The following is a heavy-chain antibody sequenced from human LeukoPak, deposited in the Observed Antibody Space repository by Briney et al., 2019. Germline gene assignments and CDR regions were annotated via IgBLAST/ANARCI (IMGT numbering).Heavy chain of an antibody. CDR1: GFTFSSYG. Sequence: GGALRLSCAASGFTFSSYGMHWVRQAPGKGLEWVAVISYDGSNKYYADSVKGRFTISRDNSKNTLYLQMNSLRAEDTAVYYCANLLRWEPYWGQGTLVTVSS. D-gene: IGHD4-23*01. CDR2: ISYDGSNK. V-gene: IGHV3-30*18. CDR3: ANLLRWEPY. J-gene: IGHJ4*02.